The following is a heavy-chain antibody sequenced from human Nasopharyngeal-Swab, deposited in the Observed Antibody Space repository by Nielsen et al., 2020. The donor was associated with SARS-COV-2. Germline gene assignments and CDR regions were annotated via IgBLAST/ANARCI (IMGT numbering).Heavy chain of an antibody. CDR2: ISSSSSYI. CDR1: GFTFSSYS. D-gene: IGHD2-2*01. Sequence: ESLKISCAASGFTFSSYSMNWVRQAPGKGLEWVSSISSSSSYIYYADSVKGRFTISRDNAKNSLYLQMNSLRAEDTAVYYCARELSGYCSSPLGCYYYGMDVWGQGTTVTVSS. CDR3: ARELSGYCSSPLGCYYYGMDV. V-gene: IGHV3-21*01. J-gene: IGHJ6*02.